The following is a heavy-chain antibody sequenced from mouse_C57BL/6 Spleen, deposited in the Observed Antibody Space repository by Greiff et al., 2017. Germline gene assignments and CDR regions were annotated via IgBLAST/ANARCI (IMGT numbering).Heavy chain of an antibody. CDR2: INPNNGGT. V-gene: IGHV1-18*01. J-gene: IGHJ3*01. CDR3: AREEDYYGSSPWFAY. D-gene: IGHD1-1*01. CDR1: GYTFTDYN. Sequence: VQLQQSGPELVKPGASVKIPCKASGYTFTDYNMDWVKQSHGKSLEWIGDINPNNGGTIYNQKFKGKATLTVDKSSSTAYMELRSLTSEDTAVYYCAREEDYYGSSPWFAYWGQGTLVTVSA.